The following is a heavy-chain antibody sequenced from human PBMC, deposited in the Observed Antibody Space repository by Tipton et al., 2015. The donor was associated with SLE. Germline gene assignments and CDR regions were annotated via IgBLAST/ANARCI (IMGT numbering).Heavy chain of an antibody. D-gene: IGHD5-18*01. CDR3: AREWDTAMGGFDY. CDR1: GGSISSYY. Sequence: TLSLTCTVSGGSISSYYWSWIRQPAGKGLEWIGRIYTSGSTNYSPSLRGRVTMSVDTSKNQFSLKLSSVTAADTAAYYCAREWDTAMGGFDYWGQGTLVTVSS. CDR2: IYTSGST. J-gene: IGHJ4*02. V-gene: IGHV4-4*07.